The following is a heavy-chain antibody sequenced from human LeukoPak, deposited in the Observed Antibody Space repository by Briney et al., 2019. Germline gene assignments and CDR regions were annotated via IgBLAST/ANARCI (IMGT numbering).Heavy chain of an antibody. Sequence: SETLSLTCTVSGGSISSSSYYWGWIRQPPGKGLEWIGSIYYSGSTYYNPSLKSRVTISVDTSKNQFSLKLGSVTAADTAVYYCARDGMVRGVQPTNWFDPWGQGTLVTVSS. CDR1: GGSISSSSYY. V-gene: IGHV4-39*07. D-gene: IGHD3-10*01. CDR2: IYYSGST. J-gene: IGHJ5*02. CDR3: ARDGMVRGVQPTNWFDP.